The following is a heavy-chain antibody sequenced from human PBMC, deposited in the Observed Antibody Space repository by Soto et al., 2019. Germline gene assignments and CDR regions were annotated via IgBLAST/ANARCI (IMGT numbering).Heavy chain of an antibody. V-gene: IGHV3-30-3*01. J-gene: IGHJ4*01. Sequence: GGSLRLSCAASGFTFSSYAMHWVRQAPGKGLEWVAVISYDGSNKYYADSVKGRFTVSRDNSKNTLYLQMNSLRAEDTAVYYCARGPSSLTRFVYWGQGTLVTVSS. D-gene: IGHD2-2*01. CDR2: ISYDGSNK. CDR1: GFTFSSYA. CDR3: ARGPSSLTRFVY.